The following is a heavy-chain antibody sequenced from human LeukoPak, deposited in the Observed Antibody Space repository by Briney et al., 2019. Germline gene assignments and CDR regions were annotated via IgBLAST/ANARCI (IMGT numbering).Heavy chain of an antibody. J-gene: IGHJ4*02. Sequence: SGGSLRLSCAASGFTVSSNYMNWVRQAPGKGLEWVSIIYTGGSTYYADSVKGRLTISRDNSKNTLYLQMNSLRAEDTAMYYCASLHYWSQGTLVTVSS. CDR2: IYTGGST. CDR1: GFTVSSNY. CDR3: ASLHY. V-gene: IGHV3-53*01.